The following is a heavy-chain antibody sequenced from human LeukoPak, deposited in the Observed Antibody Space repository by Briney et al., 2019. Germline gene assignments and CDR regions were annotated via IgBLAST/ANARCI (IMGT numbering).Heavy chain of an antibody. Sequence: GRSLRLSCAASGFPFNIYAINWVRQAAGKGLEWVSDISNTCGSKYYAASLQGRLTISRDDSKNTVYLQMNSQRAEDTAVYYCATRTFPAVTGSSAFWPFDSWGQGNLVTVSS. D-gene: IGHD6-19*01. V-gene: IGHV3-23*01. CDR3: ATRTFPAVTGSSAFWPFDS. CDR2: ISNTCGSK. J-gene: IGHJ4*02. CDR1: GFPFNIYA.